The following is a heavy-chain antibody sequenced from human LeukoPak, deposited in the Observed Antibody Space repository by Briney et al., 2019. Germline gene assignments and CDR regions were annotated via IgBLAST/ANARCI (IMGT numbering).Heavy chain of an antibody. Sequence: GGSLRLSCAASGFSVSSNYMTWVRQAPRKGLEWVSVIYSGGSTDYADSVKGRFSISRDNSKNTLYLQMNSLRVEDTAVYYCARVTPISYHSSFDIWGQGTMVTVSS. CDR3: ARVTPISYHSSFDI. CDR1: GFSVSSNY. CDR2: IYSGGST. J-gene: IGHJ3*02. D-gene: IGHD3-22*01. V-gene: IGHV3-66*01.